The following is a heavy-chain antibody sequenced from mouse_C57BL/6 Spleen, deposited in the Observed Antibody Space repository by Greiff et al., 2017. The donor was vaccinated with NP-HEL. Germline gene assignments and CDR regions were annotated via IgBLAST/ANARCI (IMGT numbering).Heavy chain of an antibody. CDR1: GYSITSGYY. CDR2: ISYDGSN. CDR3: ARDRNGNLYWYFDV. Sequence: EVQLQESGPGLVKPSQSLSLTCSVTGYSITSGYYWNWIRQFPGNKLEWMGYISYDGSNNYNPSLKNRISITRDTSKNQFFLKLNSVTTEDTATYYCARDRNGNLYWYFDVWGTGTTVTVSS. D-gene: IGHD2-1*01. J-gene: IGHJ1*03. V-gene: IGHV3-6*01.